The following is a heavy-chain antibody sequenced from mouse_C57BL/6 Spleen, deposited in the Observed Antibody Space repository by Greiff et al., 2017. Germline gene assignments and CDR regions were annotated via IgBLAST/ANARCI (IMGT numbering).Heavy chain of an antibody. CDR1: GYTFTDYY. J-gene: IGHJ1*03. V-gene: IGHV1-26*01. Sequence: EVQLQQSGPELVKPGASVKISCKASGYTFTDYYMNWVKQSHGKSLEWIGDINPNNGGTSYNQKFKGKATLTVDKSSSTAYMELRSLTSEDSAVYYCADGSSSWYFDVWGTGTTVTVSS. CDR3: ADGSSSWYFDV. D-gene: IGHD1-1*01. CDR2: INPNNGGT.